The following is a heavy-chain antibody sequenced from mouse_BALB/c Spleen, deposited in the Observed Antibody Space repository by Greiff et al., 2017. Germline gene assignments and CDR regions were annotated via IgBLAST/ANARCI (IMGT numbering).Heavy chain of an antibody. CDR2: IRNKANGYTT. Sequence: EVNLVESGGGLVQPGGSLRLSCATSGFTFTDYYMSWVRQPPGKALEWLGFIRNKANGYTTEYSASVKGRFTISRDNSQSILYLQMNTLRAEDSATYYCARSWDYWGQGTTLTVSS. CDR1: GFTFTDYY. V-gene: IGHV7-3*02. J-gene: IGHJ2*01. CDR3: ARSWDY.